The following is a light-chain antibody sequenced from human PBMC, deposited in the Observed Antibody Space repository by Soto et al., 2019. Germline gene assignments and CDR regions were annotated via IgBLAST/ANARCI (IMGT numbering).Light chain of an antibody. CDR2: DAS. CDR3: QQYGSSPWT. J-gene: IGKJ1*01. Sequence: EVALTPSPGTLSLSPGARATLSCRASQNIANDYLTWYQQKPGQAPRVLIYDASTRATGIPDRFSGSGSGTDFTLTISRLEPEDFAMYYCQQYGSSPWTFGQGTKVDIK. CDR1: QNIANDY. V-gene: IGKV3-20*01.